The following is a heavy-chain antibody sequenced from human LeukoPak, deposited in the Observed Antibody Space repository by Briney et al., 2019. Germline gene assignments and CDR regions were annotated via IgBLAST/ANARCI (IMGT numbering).Heavy chain of an antibody. CDR3: AKEGSSSWYRAYYFDY. D-gene: IGHD6-13*01. CDR1: GFTVGSNY. V-gene: IGHV3-66*01. Sequence: GGSLRLSCAASGFTVGSNYMNWVRQAPGKGLEWVSVIYSGGSTYYADSVKGRFTIPRDNSKNTLYLQMNSLRAEDTAVYYCAKEGSSSWYRAYYFDYWGQGTLVTVSS. CDR2: IYSGGST. J-gene: IGHJ4*02.